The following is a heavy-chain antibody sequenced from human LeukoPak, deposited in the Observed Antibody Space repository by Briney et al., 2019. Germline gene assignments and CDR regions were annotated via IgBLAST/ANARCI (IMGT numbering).Heavy chain of an antibody. J-gene: IGHJ4*02. CDR3: ARESYYYGSGSSQRRPFDY. CDR1: GYTFTSYW. D-gene: IGHD3-10*01. Sequence: PGESLKISCKASGYTFTSYWIGWVRQMPGKGLEWMGLIYPGDSDTRYSPSFQGQITISADKSISTAYLQWSSLKASDTAMYYCARESYYYGSGSSQRRPFDYWGQGTLVTVSS. V-gene: IGHV5-51*03. CDR2: IYPGDSDT.